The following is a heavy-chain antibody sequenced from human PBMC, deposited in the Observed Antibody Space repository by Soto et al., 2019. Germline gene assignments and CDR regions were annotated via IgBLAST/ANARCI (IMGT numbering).Heavy chain of an antibody. J-gene: IGHJ4*02. Sequence: QVQLVESGGGLVKPGGSLRLSCAASGFSFSDYHMTWIRQAPGRGLAWVSYMSSSGSTIYYADSVKGRFTISRDNAKSSFYLKRNSRRAEDPAVYYGARGEHRAGKSPDYWGRGPQVPVS. D-gene: IGHD6-13*01. V-gene: IGHV3-11*01. CDR1: GFSFSDYH. CDR3: ARGEHRAGKSPDY. CDR2: MSSSGSTI.